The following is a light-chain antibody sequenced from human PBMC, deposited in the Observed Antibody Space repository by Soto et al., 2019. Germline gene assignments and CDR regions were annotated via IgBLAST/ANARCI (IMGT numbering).Light chain of an antibody. CDR1: SSDVGGYNY. V-gene: IGLV2-8*01. CDR3: SSYAASNDFYFV. CDR2: EVT. J-gene: IGLJ3*02. Sequence: QSVLTQPPSASGSPGQSVTTSCTGTSSDVGGYNYVSWYQQYPGRAPKLMIYEVTKRPSGVPDRFSGSKSGNTAPLTVSGLQAEDEADYYCSSYAASNDFYFVFGGGTKVTVL.